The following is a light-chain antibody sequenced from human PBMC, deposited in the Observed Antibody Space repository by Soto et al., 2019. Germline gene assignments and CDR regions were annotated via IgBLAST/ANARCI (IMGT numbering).Light chain of an antibody. V-gene: IGKV1-17*01. CDR2: AAS. CDR3: LQHSSYLLT. CDR1: QGIRHG. Sequence: DIQMTQSPSSLSASVGDRVTITCRASQGIRHGLGWCQQKPGKAPKRLIYAASSLQSGVPSRFSGSGSGTEFTLTISSLQPEDFATYYCLQHSSYLLTFGGGTQVEIK. J-gene: IGKJ4*01.